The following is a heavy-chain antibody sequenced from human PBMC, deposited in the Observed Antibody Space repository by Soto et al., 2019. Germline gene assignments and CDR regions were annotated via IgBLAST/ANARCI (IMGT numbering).Heavy chain of an antibody. CDR3: ATSLGRSSWPGPY. J-gene: IGHJ4*02. D-gene: IGHD6-13*01. CDR2: VSGYNGNT. CDR1: GYTFSSYG. V-gene: IGHV1-18*01. Sequence: QVQLVQSGAEVKKPGASVKVSCKASGYTFSSYGITWVRQAPGQGLEWMGWVSGYNGNTNYTQKLQGRVTMTTDTSTSTAYMELSSLSSDDTPVYYCATSLGRSSWPGPYWGQGTLVTVSS.